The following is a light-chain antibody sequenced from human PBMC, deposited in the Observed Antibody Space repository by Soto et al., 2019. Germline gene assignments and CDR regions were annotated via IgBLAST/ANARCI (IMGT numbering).Light chain of an antibody. Sequence: SYELTQPPSVSVAPGQTARITCGGNNIGSKSVHWYQQKPGQAPVLVVYDDSDRPSGSPERFSGSNSGNTATLTSSRVEAGDEADDYCQVWDSSSDHVVFGGGTKLTVL. CDR3: QVWDSSSDHVV. CDR1: NIGSKS. CDR2: DDS. J-gene: IGLJ2*01. V-gene: IGLV3-21*02.